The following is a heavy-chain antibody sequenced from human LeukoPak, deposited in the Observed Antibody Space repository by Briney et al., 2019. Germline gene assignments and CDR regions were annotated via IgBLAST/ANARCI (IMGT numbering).Heavy chain of an antibody. Sequence: SETLSLTCTVSGYSISSGYYWGWIRQPPGKGLEWIGSIYHSGSTYYNPSLKSRVTISVDTSKNQFSLKLSSVTAADTAVYYCARALGSDYWGQGTLVTVSS. V-gene: IGHV4-38-2*02. D-gene: IGHD2-2*03. CDR3: ARALGSDY. CDR2: IYHSGST. CDR1: GYSISSGYY. J-gene: IGHJ4*02.